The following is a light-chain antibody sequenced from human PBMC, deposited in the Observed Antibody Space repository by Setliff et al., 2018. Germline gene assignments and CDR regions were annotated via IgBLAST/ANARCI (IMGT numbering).Light chain of an antibody. CDR3: SSYAGGSNFV. Sequence: QSALTQPPSASGSPGQSVTISCTGASSDVGGYNDVFRYNYVSWYQQYPGKAPKLLISEVTKRPSGAPDRFSGSKSGNTASLTVSGLQAEDEADYYCSSYAGGSNFVFGTGTKVTVL. V-gene: IGLV2-8*01. CDR2: EVT. J-gene: IGLJ1*01. CDR1: SSDVGGYNDVFRYNY.